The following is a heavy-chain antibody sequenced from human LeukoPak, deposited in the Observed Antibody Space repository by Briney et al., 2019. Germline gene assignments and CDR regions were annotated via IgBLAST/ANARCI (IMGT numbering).Heavy chain of an antibody. D-gene: IGHD3-22*01. CDR3: ARGNYYDSSGYYY. CDR1: GGSFSGYY. CDR2: INHSGST. V-gene: IGHV4-34*01. Sequence: SETLPLTCAVYGGSFSGYYWSWIRQPPGKGLEWIGEINHSGSTNYNPSLKSRVTISVDTSKNQFSLKLSSVTAADTAVYYCARGNYYDSSGYYYWGQGTLVTVSS. J-gene: IGHJ4*02.